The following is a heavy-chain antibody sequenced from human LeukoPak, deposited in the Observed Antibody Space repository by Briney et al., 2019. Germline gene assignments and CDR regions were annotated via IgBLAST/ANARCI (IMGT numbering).Heavy chain of an antibody. Sequence: EASVTVSCKASGYSFTGYDINWVRQAPGQGLEWMGWMNPTNGDTGYAQKFQGRLTMTRSTSIKTAYMDLSSLTSEDTAVYYCATSAPAEIAVATTWGQGTLVTVSS. CDR2: MNPTNGDT. V-gene: IGHV1-8*01. CDR1: GYSFTGYD. J-gene: IGHJ5*02. D-gene: IGHD6-19*01. CDR3: ATSAPAEIAVATT.